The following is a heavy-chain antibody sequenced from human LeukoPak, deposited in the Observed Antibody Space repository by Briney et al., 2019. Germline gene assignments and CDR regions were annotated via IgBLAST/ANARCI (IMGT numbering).Heavy chain of an antibody. V-gene: IGHV3-48*01. CDR3: ATSTSILDC. CDR2: ISSGSGTI. J-gene: IGHJ4*02. CDR1: GFTFSTYN. Sequence: GASLRLSCAASGFTFSTYNMNWVRQAPGKGLEWVSYISSGSGTIYYADSVKGRFTISRDNAKNSLYLQMNSLRAEDTAVYYCATSTSILDCWGQGTLVTVSS.